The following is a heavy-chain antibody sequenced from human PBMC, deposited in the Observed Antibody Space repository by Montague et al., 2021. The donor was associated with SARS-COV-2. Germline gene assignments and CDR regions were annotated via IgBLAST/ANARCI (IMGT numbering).Heavy chain of an antibody. CDR1: GFTFNKYS. CDR2: ISTSSLYI. J-gene: IGHJ3*02. D-gene: IGHD5/OR15-5a*01. Sequence: SLRLSCAASGFTFNKYSMNWVRQAPGKGLEWVSSISTSSLYIYYTDSVKGRFTVARANAKNSLFLEMNSLRVEDTAAYYCARAHSGSYSVGGDAFDIWGQGTLVTVSS. V-gene: IGHV3-21*01. CDR3: ARAHSGSYSVGGDAFDI.